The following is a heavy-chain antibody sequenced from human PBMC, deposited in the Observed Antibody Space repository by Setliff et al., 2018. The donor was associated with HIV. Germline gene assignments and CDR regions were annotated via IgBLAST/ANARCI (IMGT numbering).Heavy chain of an antibody. CDR1: GGSISSGSYY. CDR3: ARVPVAGANWFDP. V-gene: IGHV4-39*01. D-gene: IGHD2-21*01. CDR2: IYYRGST. Sequence: PSETLSLTCTISGGSISSGSYYWGWIRQPPGKGLEWIGTIYYRGSTYYNPSLKSRVTIFIDPSNKQFSLNLTAVTAADQGVYYCARVPVAGANWFDPWGLGTLVTVSS. J-gene: IGHJ5*02.